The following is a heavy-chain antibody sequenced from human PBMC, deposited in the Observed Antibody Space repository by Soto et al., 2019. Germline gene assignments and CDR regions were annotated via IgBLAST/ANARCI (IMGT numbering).Heavy chain of an antibody. CDR1: GFTFCSYA. J-gene: IGHJ3*02. Sequence: GGCMRLSCAASGFTFCSYAMSWVRQAPGKGLEWVSAMSGSGGSTCYADSVKGRFTISRDNSKNTLYLQMNSLRAEDTAVYYCAKAQGLGSSGYCSDAFDIRGQGTMVTVSS. V-gene: IGHV3-23*01. CDR3: AKAQGLGSSGYCSDAFDI. CDR2: MSGSGGST. D-gene: IGHD3-22*01.